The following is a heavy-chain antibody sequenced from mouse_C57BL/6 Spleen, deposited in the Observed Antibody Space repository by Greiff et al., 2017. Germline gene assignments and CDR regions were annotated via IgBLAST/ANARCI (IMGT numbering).Heavy chain of an antibody. CDR3: ARGYYSDDVWGLDY. CDR2: IYPGDGDT. V-gene: IGHV1-80*01. Sequence: VQGVQSGAELVKPGASVKISCKASGYAFSSYWMNWVKQRPGKGLEWIGQIYPGDGDTDYNGKFKGKATLTADKSSSTAYMQLSSLTSEDSAVYVGARGYYSDDVWGLDYWGQGTTLTVSS. D-gene: IGHD2-12*01. J-gene: IGHJ2*01. CDR1: GYAFSSYW.